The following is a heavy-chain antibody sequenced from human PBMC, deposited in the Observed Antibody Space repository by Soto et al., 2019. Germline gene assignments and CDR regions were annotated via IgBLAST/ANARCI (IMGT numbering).Heavy chain of an antibody. D-gene: IGHD4-17*01. CDR2: ISAYNGNT. CDR1: GYTFTSYG. CDR3: ARVKGDYGDYVQFDP. Sequence: ASVKVSCKASGYTFTSYGISWVRQAPGQGLEWMGWISAYNGNTNYAQKLQGRVTMTTDTSTSTAYMELRSLRSDDTAVYYCARVKGDYGDYVQFDPWGQGTLVTVSS. J-gene: IGHJ5*02. V-gene: IGHV1-18*01.